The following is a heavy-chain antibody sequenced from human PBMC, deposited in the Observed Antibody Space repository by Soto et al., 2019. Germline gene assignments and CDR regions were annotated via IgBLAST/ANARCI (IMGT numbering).Heavy chain of an antibody. V-gene: IGHV1-69*02. J-gene: IGHJ4*02. Sequence: QVQLVQSGAEVKRPGSSVKVSCKASGDTFTFYSINWVRQAPGLGLEWMGRINPILSMSKYAQRFQGRGTMTADKSTRTAYMELSSLRSEATATYYCASSYGSGYRAFDYWGQGALVTVSS. CDR1: GDTFTFYS. D-gene: IGHD3-10*01. CDR2: INPILSMS. CDR3: ASSYGSGYRAFDY.